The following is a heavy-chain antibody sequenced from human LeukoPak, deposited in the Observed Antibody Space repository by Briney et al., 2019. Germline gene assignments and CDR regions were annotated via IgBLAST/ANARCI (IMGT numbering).Heavy chain of an antibody. CDR1: GYTFTSYG. J-gene: IGHJ3*02. CDR2: ISAYNGNT. CDR3: ASVTGYYDSGSLDAFDI. D-gene: IGHD3-10*01. Sequence: ASVKVSCKASGYTFTSYGISWVRQAPGQGLEWMGWISAYNGNTNYAQKLQGRVTMTTDTSTSTAYMELRSLRSGDTAVYYCASVTGYYDSGSLDAFDIWGQGTMVTVSS. V-gene: IGHV1-18*04.